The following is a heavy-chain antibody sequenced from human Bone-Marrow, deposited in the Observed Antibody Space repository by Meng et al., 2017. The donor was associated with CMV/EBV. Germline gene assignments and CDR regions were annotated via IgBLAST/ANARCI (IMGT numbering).Heavy chain of an antibody. J-gene: IGHJ4*02. CDR1: GFTFSSYW. Sequence: GESLKISCAASGFTFSSYWMSWVRQAPGKGLEWVANINKDGSETYHVDFVEGRFTVSRDNAKSSLYLQMNRLRAEDTAVYYCARGKKFGSGYRHLIFDYWGQGTLVTVSS. D-gene: IGHD3-3*01. V-gene: IGHV3-7*04. CDR3: ARGKKFGSGYRHLIFDY. CDR2: INKDGSET.